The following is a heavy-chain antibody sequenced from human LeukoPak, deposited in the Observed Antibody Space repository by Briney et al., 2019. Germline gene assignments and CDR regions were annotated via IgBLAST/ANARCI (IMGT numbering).Heavy chain of an antibody. D-gene: IGHD3-22*01. Sequence: PAGGSLRLSCAASGFTFSSYAMSWVRQAPGKGLEWVSAISGSGGSTYYADSVKGRFTISRDNSKNTLYLQMNSLRAEDTAVYYCAKDVDYYDSSGYPWGQGTLVTVSS. CDR1: GFTFSSYA. V-gene: IGHV3-23*01. J-gene: IGHJ5*02. CDR3: AKDVDYYDSSGYP. CDR2: ISGSGGST.